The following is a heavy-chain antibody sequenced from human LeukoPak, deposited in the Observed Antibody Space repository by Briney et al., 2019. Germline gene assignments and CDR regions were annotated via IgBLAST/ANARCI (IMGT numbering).Heavy chain of an antibody. CDR1: VYTFSNFG. J-gene: IGHJ4*02. CDR3: ARDGTSTDDY. V-gene: IGHV1-18*01. D-gene: IGHD2-2*01. CDR2: ISGNNDNP. Sequence: ASVTVSCTPSVYTFSNFGINWVRQAPGQGLEWMGWISGNNDNPNYEQKFQGRFAVTTDSSTTTAYMQLRNLTFDDTAVYYCARDGTSTDDYWGQGTLVTVSS.